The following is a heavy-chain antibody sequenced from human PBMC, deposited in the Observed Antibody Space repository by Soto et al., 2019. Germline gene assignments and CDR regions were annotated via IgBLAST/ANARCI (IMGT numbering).Heavy chain of an antibody. CDR1: GFTFSDYY. CDR2: IISSGSTI. Sequence: VGSLRLSCAASGFTFSDYYMRWIRQAPGKGLEWVSYIISSGSTIYYAASVKGRFTISRDNAKNSLYLQMSSLRAEDTAVYYCARDRAGVVVVAATFRAFDIWGQGTMVTVSS. CDR3: ARDRAGVVVVAATFRAFDI. J-gene: IGHJ3*02. D-gene: IGHD2-15*01. V-gene: IGHV3-11*01.